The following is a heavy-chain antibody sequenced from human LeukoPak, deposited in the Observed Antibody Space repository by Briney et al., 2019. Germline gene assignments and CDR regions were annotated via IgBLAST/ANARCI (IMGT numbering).Heavy chain of an antibody. CDR1: GDSVSSNSGV. D-gene: IGHD6-13*01. CDR3: AREAAAGWVDY. Sequence: SQTLSLTCAISGDSVSSNSGVWTWIRQSPSRGFEWLGRTFYRSKWYNHYAVSVKSRITINPDTSKNQFSLQLNSVTPENTAVYYCAREAAAGWVDYWGQGTLVTVSS. J-gene: IGHJ4*02. V-gene: IGHV6-1*01. CDR2: TFYRSKWYN.